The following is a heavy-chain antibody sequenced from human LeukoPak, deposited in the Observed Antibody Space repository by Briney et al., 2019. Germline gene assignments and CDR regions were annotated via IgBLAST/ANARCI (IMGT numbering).Heavy chain of an antibody. CDR1: GFTFSSYG. CDR2: IWYDGRNK. CDR3: ARDLEMATTLDY. J-gene: IGHJ4*02. V-gene: IGHV3-33*01. Sequence: GGSLRLSCAASGFTFSSYGMHWVRQAPGKGLEWVAVIWYDGRNKYYADSVKGRFTISRDNSKNTLYLQMNSLRAEDTAVYYCARDLEMATTLDYWGQGTLVTVSS. D-gene: IGHD5-24*01.